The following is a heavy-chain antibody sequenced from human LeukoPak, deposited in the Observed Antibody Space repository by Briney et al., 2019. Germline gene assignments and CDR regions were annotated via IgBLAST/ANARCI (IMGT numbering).Heavy chain of an antibody. CDR2: IRYDGNNK. D-gene: IGHD3-22*01. CDR3: AKGGYDSSAFCAY. J-gene: IGHJ4*02. V-gene: IGHV3-30*02. Sequence: GGSLRLSCAASGFTFSSYGMHWVRQAPGKGLEWVAFIRYDGNNKYYADSVKGRFTISRDNSKNTLYLQMNSLRAEDTAVYYCAKGGYDSSAFCAYWGQGSLVTVSS. CDR1: GFTFSSYG.